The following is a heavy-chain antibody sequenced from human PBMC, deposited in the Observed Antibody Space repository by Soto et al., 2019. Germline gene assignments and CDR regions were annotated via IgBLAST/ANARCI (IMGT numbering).Heavy chain of an antibody. D-gene: IGHD2-15*01. V-gene: IGHV3-15*01. Sequence: EVQLVESGGGLVKPGESLRLSCAASGFTFSNAWMSWVRQAPGKGLEWVGRIKTKSDDETTDYAAPVIGRFTISRDDSTNTLYLQMNSLKGDDTVLDYCTTEGASILFDPWGKGALLTVSS. CDR1: GFTFSNAW. CDR2: IKTKSDDETT. CDR3: TTEGASILFDP. J-gene: IGHJ5*02.